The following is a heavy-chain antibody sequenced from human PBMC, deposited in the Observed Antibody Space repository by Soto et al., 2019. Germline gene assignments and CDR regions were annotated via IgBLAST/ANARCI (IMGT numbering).Heavy chain of an antibody. CDR3: AREDIVVVPAAIRIYGMDV. J-gene: IGHJ6*02. V-gene: IGHV1-69*13. CDR2: IIPIFGTA. CDR1: GGTFSSYA. Sequence: ASVKVSSKASGGTFSSYAISWVRQAPGLGLECMGGIIPIFGTANYAQKFQGRVTITADESTSTAYMELSSLRSEDTAVYYCAREDIVVVPAAIRIYGMDVWGQGTTVTVSS. D-gene: IGHD2-2*02.